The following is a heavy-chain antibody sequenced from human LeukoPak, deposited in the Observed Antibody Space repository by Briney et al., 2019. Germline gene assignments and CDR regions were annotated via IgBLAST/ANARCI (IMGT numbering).Heavy chain of an antibody. D-gene: IGHD3-22*01. V-gene: IGHV3-64D*06. J-gene: IGHJ4*02. CDR1: GFTFKKYA. Sequence: GGSLRLSCSASGFTFKKYAMHWVRQAPGKGLEYVSAINSNGGRTYYADSVKGRFTISRDNSKNTLFLQMSSLRVEDTAVYCCVKDLYYDNSGYYSGAFDYWGQGTLVTVSS. CDR3: VKDLYYDNSGYYSGAFDY. CDR2: INSNGGRT.